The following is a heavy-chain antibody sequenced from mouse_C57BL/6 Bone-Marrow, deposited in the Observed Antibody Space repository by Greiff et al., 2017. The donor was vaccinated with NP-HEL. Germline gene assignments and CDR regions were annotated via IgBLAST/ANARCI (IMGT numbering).Heavy chain of an antibody. J-gene: IGHJ3*01. CDR1: GYAFSSYW. Sequence: VQLQQSGAELVKPGASVKISCKASGYAFSSYWMNWVKQRPGTGLEWIGQIYPGDGDTNYNGKFKGKATLTADKSSSTAYMQLSSLTSEDSAVYFCARDYYGSSYRFAYWGQGTLVTVSA. D-gene: IGHD1-1*01. CDR3: ARDYYGSSYRFAY. CDR2: IYPGDGDT. V-gene: IGHV1-80*01.